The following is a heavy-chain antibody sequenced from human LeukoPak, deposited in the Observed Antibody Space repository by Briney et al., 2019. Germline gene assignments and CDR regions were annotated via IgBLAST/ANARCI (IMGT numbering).Heavy chain of an antibody. CDR1: GGSISSSSYY. CDR2: IYYSGST. D-gene: IGHD1-26*01. V-gene: IGHV4-39*01. Sequence: SETLSLTCTVSGGSISSSSYYWGWIRQPPGKGLKWIGSIYYSGSTYYNPSLKSRVTISVDTSKNQFSLKLTSVTAADTAVYYCARLSVIVGAALEYYYYYMDVWGQGTTVTVSS. J-gene: IGHJ6*03. CDR3: ARLSVIVGAALEYYYYYMDV.